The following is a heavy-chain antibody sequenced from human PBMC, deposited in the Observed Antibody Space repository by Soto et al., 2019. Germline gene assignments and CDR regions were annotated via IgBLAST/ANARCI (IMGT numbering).Heavy chain of an antibody. CDR3: ARARRYYDSSGPMCWFDP. Sequence: EVQLVESGGGLVQPGGSLRLSCAASGFTFSSYWMSWVRQAPGKGLEWVANIKQDGSEKYYVDSVKGRFTISRDNAKNSLYLQMNSLRAEDTAVDYCARARRYYDSSGPMCWFDPWGQGTLVTVSS. CDR1: GFTFSSYW. D-gene: IGHD3-22*01. J-gene: IGHJ5*02. CDR2: IKQDGSEK. V-gene: IGHV3-7*03.